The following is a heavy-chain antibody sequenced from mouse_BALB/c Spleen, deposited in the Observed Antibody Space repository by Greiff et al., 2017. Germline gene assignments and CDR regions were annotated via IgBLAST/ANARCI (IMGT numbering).Heavy chain of an antibody. V-gene: IGHV1-7*01. D-gene: IGHD1-1*01. CDR3: ARIPSYYYGSSSYFDY. CDR1: GYTFTSYW. Sequence: QVQLQQSGAELAKPGASVKMSCKASGYTFTSYWMHWVKQRPGQGLEWIGYINPSTGYTEYNQKFKDKATLTADKSSSTAYMQLSSLTSEDSAVYYCARIPSYYYGSSSYFDYWGQGTTLTVSS. J-gene: IGHJ2*01. CDR2: INPSTGYT.